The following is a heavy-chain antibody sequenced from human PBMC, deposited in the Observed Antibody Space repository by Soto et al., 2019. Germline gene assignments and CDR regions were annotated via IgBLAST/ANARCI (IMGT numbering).Heavy chain of an antibody. D-gene: IGHD2-8*01. CDR1: GGSISSGDYY. CDR3: ARASMLGAFDI. Sequence: SETLSLTCTVSGGSISSGDYYWSWIRQPPGKGLEWIGYIYYSGSTYYNPSLKSRVTISVDTSKNQFSLKLSSVTAADTAVHYCARASMLGAFDIWGQGTMVTVSS. J-gene: IGHJ3*02. V-gene: IGHV4-30-4*01. CDR2: IYYSGST.